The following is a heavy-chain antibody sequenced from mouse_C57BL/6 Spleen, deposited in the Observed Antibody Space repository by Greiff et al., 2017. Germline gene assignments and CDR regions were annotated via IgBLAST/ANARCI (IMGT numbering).Heavy chain of an antibody. CDR2: IDPETGGT. Sequence: QVQLQQSGAELVRPGASVTLSCKASGYTFTDYEMHWVKQTPVHGLEWIGAIDPETGGTAYNQKFKGKAILTADKSSSTAYMELRSLTSEDSAVYYCTRYDYDGGDYYAMDYWGKGTSVTVSS. J-gene: IGHJ4*01. D-gene: IGHD2-4*01. CDR1: GYTFTDYE. V-gene: IGHV1-15*01. CDR3: TRYDYDGGDYYAMDY.